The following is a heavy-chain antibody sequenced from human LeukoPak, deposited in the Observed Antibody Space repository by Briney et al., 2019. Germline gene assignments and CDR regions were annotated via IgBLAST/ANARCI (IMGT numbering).Heavy chain of an antibody. CDR3: ARGTSRITIFGVVINPHYYYYYGMDV. J-gene: IGHJ6*02. CDR1: GGTFSSYA. V-gene: IGHV1-69*04. CDR2: IIPILGIA. D-gene: IGHD3-3*01. Sequence: SVKVSCKASGGTFSSYAISWVRQAPGQGLEWMGRIIPILGIAYYAQKFQGRVTITADKSTSTAYMVLSSVRSEDTAVYYCARGTSRITIFGVVINPHYYYYYGMDVWGQGTTVTVSS.